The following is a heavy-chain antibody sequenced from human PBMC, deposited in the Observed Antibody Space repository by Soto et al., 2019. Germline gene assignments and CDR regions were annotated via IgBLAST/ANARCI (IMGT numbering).Heavy chain of an antibody. Sequence: GGSLRLSCAASGFTFSSYAMSWVRQAPGKGLEWVSAISGSGGSTYYADSVKGRFTISRDNSKNTLYLQMNSLRAEDTAVYYCARVKNSNYYYGMDVWGQGTTVTVSS. J-gene: IGHJ6*02. CDR3: ARVKNSNYYYGMDV. CDR1: GFTFSSYA. CDR2: ISGSGGST. V-gene: IGHV3-23*01. D-gene: IGHD4-4*01.